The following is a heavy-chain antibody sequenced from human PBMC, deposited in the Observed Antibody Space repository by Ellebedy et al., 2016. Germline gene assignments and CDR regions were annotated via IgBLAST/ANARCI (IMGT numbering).Heavy chain of an antibody. J-gene: IGHJ6*03. CDR3: ARRYYSNYAATTVHYYYYMDG. D-gene: IGHD4-11*01. CDR1: GFTFSSYG. Sequence: GESLKISXAASGFTFSSYGMHWVRQAPGKGLEWVAVISYDGSNKYYADSVKGRFTISRDNSKNTLYLQMNSLRSEDTAVYYCARRYYSNYAATTVHYYYYMDGWGKGTTVTVSS. CDR2: ISYDGSNK. V-gene: IGHV3-30*03.